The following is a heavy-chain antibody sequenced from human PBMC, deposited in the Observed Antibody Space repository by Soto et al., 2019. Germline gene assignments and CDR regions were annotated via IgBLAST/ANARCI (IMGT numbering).Heavy chain of an antibody. Sequence: EVQLVESGGGLVQPARSLRLSCAGSGFTFDDYAMHWVRQAPGKGLEWVSGISWNSGSIGYADAVRGRFTISRDNAKNSLYLQMNSLRAEDTALYYCAKDRGLVLSFYFDYWGQGTLVTVSS. CDR2: ISWNSGSI. D-gene: IGHD6-19*01. V-gene: IGHV3-9*01. CDR3: AKDRGLVLSFYFDY. J-gene: IGHJ4*02. CDR1: GFTFDDYA.